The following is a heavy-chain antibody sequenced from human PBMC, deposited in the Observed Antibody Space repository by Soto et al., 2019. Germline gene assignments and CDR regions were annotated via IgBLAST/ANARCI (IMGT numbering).Heavy chain of an antibody. CDR1: GGSISSGGYY. CDR3: ARDESATDAFDI. J-gene: IGHJ3*02. CDR2: IYYSGTT. D-gene: IGHD5-12*01. V-gene: IGHV4-31*03. Sequence: QVQLQESGPGLVKPSQTLSLTCTVSGGSISSGGYYWSWIRQNPGKGLEWIGYIYYSGTTNYNPSLKSRLTISVDKSKSQFSLKLNSMTAADTAVYYCARDESATDAFDIWGQGTMVTVSS.